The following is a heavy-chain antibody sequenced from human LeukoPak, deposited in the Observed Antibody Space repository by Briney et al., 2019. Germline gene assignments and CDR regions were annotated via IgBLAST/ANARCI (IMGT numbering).Heavy chain of an antibody. CDR3: ARDLGGRGIPVSYFDY. Sequence: GGSLRLSCVASGFKFTDYAIHWVRQVPGRGLEWVAVVWIDRSYELYAESVKGRFTISRDDSRSTVNRQMGSLRAEDTALYYCARDLGGRGIPVSYFDYWGEGTQVTVSS. D-gene: IGHD3-10*01. CDR2: VWIDRSYE. CDR1: GFKFTDYA. V-gene: IGHV3-33*08. J-gene: IGHJ4*02.